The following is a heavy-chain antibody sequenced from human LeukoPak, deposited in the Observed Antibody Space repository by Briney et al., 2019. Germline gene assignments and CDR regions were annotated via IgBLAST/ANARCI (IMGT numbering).Heavy chain of an antibody. CDR1: GYTFTGYY. J-gene: IGHJ3*02. CDR2: INPNSGGT. D-gene: IGHD3-22*01. V-gene: IGHV1-2*02. CDR3: ARPYYDSSGYPWGDAFDT. Sequence: ASVTVSCKASGYTFTGYYMHWVRQAPGQGLEWMGWINPNSGGTNYAQKFQGRVTMTRDTSISTAYMELSRLRSDDTAVYYCARPYYDSSGYPWGDAFDTGGQGTMVTVSS.